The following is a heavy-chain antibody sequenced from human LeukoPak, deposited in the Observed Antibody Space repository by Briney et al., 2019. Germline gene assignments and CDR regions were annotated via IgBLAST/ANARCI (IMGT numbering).Heavy chain of an antibody. D-gene: IGHD1-26*01. CDR3: ANSIYSGSYK. CDR2: ISRTSESI. J-gene: IGHJ4*02. V-gene: IGHV3-21*04. CDR1: GFTFNTYS. Sequence: GGSLRLSCAASGFTFNTYSMSWVRQAPGKGLEWVSIISRTSESIFYADSVKGRFTISRNNSKNTLYLQMNSLRAKDTAVYYCANSIYSGSYKWGQGTLVTVSS.